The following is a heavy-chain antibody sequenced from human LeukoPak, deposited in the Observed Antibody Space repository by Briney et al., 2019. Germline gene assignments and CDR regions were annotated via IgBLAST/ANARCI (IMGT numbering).Heavy chain of an antibody. Sequence: GGSLRLSCAASGFTFSSYGMHWVRQAPGKGLEWMAVIWYDGSNKYYADSVKGRFTISRDNSKNTLYLQMNSLRAEDTAVYYCARGVSEDFWSGYYTYYFDYWGQGTLVTVSS. CDR1: GFTFSSYG. J-gene: IGHJ4*02. V-gene: IGHV3-33*01. CDR3: ARGVSEDFWSGYYTYYFDY. CDR2: IWYDGSNK. D-gene: IGHD3-3*01.